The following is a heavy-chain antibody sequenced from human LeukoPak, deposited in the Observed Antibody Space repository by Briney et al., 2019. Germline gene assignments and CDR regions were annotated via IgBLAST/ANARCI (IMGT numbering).Heavy chain of an antibody. CDR1: GGSISSYY. CDR3: ARAEGGDYYGWSPYYYGMDV. V-gene: IGHV4-59*01. J-gene: IGHJ6*02. CDR2: IYYSGST. Sequence: PSETLSLTCTVSGGSISSYYWSWIRQPPGKGLEWIGYIYYSGSTNYNPSLKSRVTISVDTSKNQFSLKLSSVTAADTAVYYCARAEGGDYYGWSPYYYGMDVWGQGTTVTVSS. D-gene: IGHD3-10*01.